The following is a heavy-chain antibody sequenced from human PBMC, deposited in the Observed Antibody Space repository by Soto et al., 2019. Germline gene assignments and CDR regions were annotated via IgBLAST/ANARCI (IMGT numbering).Heavy chain of an antibody. CDR2: FYYTGSI. CDR1: GGSVSSGNYY. J-gene: IGHJ4*02. D-gene: IGHD2-15*01. CDR3: PRSMFYSEGRTYSPFVY. V-gene: IGHV4-61*03. Sequence: NPSETLSLTCTVSGGSVSSGNYYWNWIRQPPGKGLEWIGYFYYTGSINYNPSLKSRVTIFIDASKNHFSLRLYSVTAADSAVYYCPRSMFYSEGRTYSPFVYWCQGTLVSV.